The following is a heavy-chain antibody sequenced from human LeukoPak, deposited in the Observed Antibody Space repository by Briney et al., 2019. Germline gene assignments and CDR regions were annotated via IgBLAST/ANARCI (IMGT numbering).Heavy chain of an antibody. D-gene: IGHD6-13*01. CDR3: ARDLGRAAGDDYYYYYGMDV. V-gene: IGHV1-2*04. Sequence: ASVKVSFKASGYTFTGYYMHWVRQAPGQGLEWMGWINPNSGGTNYAQKFQGWVTMTRDTSISTAYMELSRLRSDDTAVYYCARDLGRAAGDDYYYYYGMDVWGQGTTVTVSS. J-gene: IGHJ6*02. CDR1: GYTFTGYY. CDR2: INPNSGGT.